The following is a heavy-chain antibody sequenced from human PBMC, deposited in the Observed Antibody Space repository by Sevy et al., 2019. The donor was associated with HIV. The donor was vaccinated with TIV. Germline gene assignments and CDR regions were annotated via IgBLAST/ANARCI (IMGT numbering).Heavy chain of an antibody. Sequence: ASVKVSCKASGFTVTYYTVHWVRQAPGQGLEWMGWINPGNGNTRYSQKFQGRVTITTDTSATTTYMALSSLRPEDTAVYYCAPSPGGTKHFNPWGQGTRVTVSS. V-gene: IGHV1-3*01. D-gene: IGHD2-15*01. CDR3: APSPGGTKHFNP. J-gene: IGHJ5*02. CDR1: GFTVTYYT. CDR2: INPGNGNT.